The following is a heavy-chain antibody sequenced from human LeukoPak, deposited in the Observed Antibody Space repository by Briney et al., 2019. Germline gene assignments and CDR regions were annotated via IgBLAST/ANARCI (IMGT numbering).Heavy chain of an antibody. D-gene: IGHD2-15*01. CDR2: IYHSGST. J-gene: IGHJ4*02. V-gene: IGHV4-38-2*02. Sequence: SETLSLTCTVSGYSISSDYYWGWIRQPPGKGLEWIGSIYHSGSTYYTPSLKSRVTISVDTSKNQFSLKLSSVTAADTAVYYCARERGGVDYWGQGSLVTVSS. CDR1: GYSISSDYY. CDR3: ARERGGVDY.